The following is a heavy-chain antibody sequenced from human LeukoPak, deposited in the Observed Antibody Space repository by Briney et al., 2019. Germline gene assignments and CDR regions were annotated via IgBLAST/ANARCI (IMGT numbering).Heavy chain of an antibody. Sequence: PSETLSLTCSVSDYSISSGYYWGWLRQPPGKGLEWIGSIYHSGSTYYNPSLKSRVTISVDTSKNQFSLKLSSVTAADTAVYYCATTSYYYDSPDYWGQGTLVTVSS. CDR3: ATTSYYYDSPDY. CDR2: IYHSGST. CDR1: DYSISSGYY. J-gene: IGHJ4*02. D-gene: IGHD3-22*01. V-gene: IGHV4-38-2*02.